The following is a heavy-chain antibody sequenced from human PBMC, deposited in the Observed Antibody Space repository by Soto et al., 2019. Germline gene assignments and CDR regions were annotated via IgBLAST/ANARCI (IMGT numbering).Heavy chain of an antibody. J-gene: IGHJ6*02. CDR3: ARDRPTVTTSRYYYGMDV. D-gene: IGHD4-17*01. Sequence: QVQLQESGPRLVKPSQTLSLTCSVSGDSISSGDYYWTWIRQPPGKGLEWIGYIYNSGSTYYNPSLTSRVTISVDTSKNQFSLRLSSVTAADTAVYYCARDRPTVTTSRYYYGMDVWGQGTTVTVSS. CDR2: IYNSGST. V-gene: IGHV4-30-4*01. CDR1: GDSISSGDYY.